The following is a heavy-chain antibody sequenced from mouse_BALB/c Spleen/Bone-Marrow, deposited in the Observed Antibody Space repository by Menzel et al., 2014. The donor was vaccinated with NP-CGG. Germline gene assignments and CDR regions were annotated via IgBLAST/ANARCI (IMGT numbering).Heavy chain of an antibody. CDR2: ISNGGGST. Sequence: EVKVVESGGGLVQPGGSLKLSCATSGFTFSDYYMFWVRQTPEKRLEWVAYISNGGGSTYYPDTVKGRFTISRDNAKNTLYLQMSRLKSEDTAMYYCARQGYDVATDYWGQGTSVAVSS. J-gene: IGHJ4*01. CDR1: GFTFSDYY. V-gene: IGHV5-12*02. CDR3: ARQGYDVATDY. D-gene: IGHD2-14*01.